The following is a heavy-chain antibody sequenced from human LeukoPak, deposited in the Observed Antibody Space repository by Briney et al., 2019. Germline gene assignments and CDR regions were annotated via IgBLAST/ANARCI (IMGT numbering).Heavy chain of an antibody. D-gene: IGHD2-15*01. CDR2: ISGSGGGT. J-gene: IGHJ3*02. CDR3: AGDLRYCDSGNCFLRDASDI. V-gene: IGHV3-23*01. CDR1: GFTFSSFA. Sequence: GGSLRLSCEASGFTFSSFAMTWVRQAPGKGLEWVSGISGSGGGTYYADSVKGRFTISRDNSKNTLYLQMSSLRAEDTAVYYCAGDLRYCDSGNCFLRDASDIWGQGTMVTVSS.